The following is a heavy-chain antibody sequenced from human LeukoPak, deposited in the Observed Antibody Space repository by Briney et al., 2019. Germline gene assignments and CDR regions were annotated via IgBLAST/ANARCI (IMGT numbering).Heavy chain of an antibody. CDR1: GFTFDDYG. Sequence: GGSLRLSCAASGFTFDDYGMSGVRQAPGKGLEWGSGINWKGGSTGYADSVKGRVTISRDNAKNSLYLKMNSLRAEDPALYYCARAGLYNWNYEGTAYFDYWGQGTLVTVSS. J-gene: IGHJ4*02. CDR3: ARAGLYNWNYEGTAYFDY. CDR2: INWKGGST. D-gene: IGHD1-7*01. V-gene: IGHV3-20*04.